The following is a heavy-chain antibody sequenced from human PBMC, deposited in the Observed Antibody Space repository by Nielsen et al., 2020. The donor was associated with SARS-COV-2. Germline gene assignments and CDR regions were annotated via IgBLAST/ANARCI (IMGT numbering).Heavy chain of an antibody. D-gene: IGHD1-1*01. Sequence: SETLSLTCTVSGDSIDKSGTYHWGWIRQSPGKGLEWIGSVYYTGYTYYHPSLRSRVTISVDTSKNQFSPHLSSVTAADTAVYYCARLTGTTAYWGQGTLVNVSS. V-gene: IGHV4-39*01. CDR2: VYYTGYT. CDR3: ARLTGTTAY. J-gene: IGHJ4*02. CDR1: GDSIDKSGTYH.